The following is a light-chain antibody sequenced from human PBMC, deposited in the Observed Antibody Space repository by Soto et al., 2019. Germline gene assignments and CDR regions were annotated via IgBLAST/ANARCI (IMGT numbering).Light chain of an antibody. CDR2: LESSGSF. CDR1: SRHSTYI. J-gene: IGLJ3*02. V-gene: IGLV4-60*02. Sequence: QPVLTQSSSASASLGSSVKLTCTLSSRHSTYIIAWHQQQPGKAPRYLMKLESSGSFFKGSGVPDRFSGSSSGTDRHLTISNLLFEDEADYYCETWDSNIRVFGGGTKLTVL. CDR3: ETWDSNIRV.